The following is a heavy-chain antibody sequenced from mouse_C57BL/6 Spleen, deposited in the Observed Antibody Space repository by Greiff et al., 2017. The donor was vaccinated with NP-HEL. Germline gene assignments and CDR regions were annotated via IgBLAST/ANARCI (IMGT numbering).Heavy chain of an antibody. Sequence: EVKLQQSGPELVKPGASVKISCKASGYTFTDYYMNWVKQSHGKSLEWIGDINPNNGGTSYNQKFKGTATLTVDKSSSTAYMELRSLTSDDSAVYYCARADWEGYYDVWGTGATVTFSS. D-gene: IGHD4-1*01. CDR2: INPNNGGT. V-gene: IGHV1-26*01. J-gene: IGHJ1*03. CDR1: GYTFTDYY. CDR3: ARADWEGYYDV.